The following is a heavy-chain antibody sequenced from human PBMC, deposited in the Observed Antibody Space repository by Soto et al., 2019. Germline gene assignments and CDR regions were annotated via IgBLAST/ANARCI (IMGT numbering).Heavy chain of an antibody. V-gene: IGHV1-46*03. CDR1: GYTFTSYY. J-gene: IGHJ3*02. CDR2: INPSGDSR. Sequence: QVQLVQSGAEVKKPGASVKVSCKASGYTFTSYYIHWVRQATGQGLEWMGIINPSGDSRSYAQKFQGRVTMTRDTSTSTVYMELSSLRSEDTAVYYCARGGGYGEHIWGQGTMVTVSS. CDR3: ARGGGYGEHI. D-gene: IGHD4-17*01.